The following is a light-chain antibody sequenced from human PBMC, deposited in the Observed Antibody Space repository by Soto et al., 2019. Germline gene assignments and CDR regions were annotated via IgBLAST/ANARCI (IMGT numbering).Light chain of an antibody. CDR1: QSVSSSY. CDR2: GAS. CDR3: HQYGSSPFFT. V-gene: IGKV3-20*01. J-gene: IGKJ3*01. Sequence: EIVLTQSPGTLSLSPGERATLSCRASQSVSSSYLAWYQQKAGQAPRLLIYGASSRATGIPDRFSGSGSGTDFTLTISRLEPEDFAGYYCHQYGSSPFFTFGPGTKVDIK.